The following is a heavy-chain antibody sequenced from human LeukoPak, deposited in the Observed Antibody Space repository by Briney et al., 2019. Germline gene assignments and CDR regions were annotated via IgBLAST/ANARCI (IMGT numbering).Heavy chain of an antibody. CDR1: GFTFSSYW. Sequence: GGSLRLSCAVSGFTFSSYWMHRVRQTPGKGLVWVSRIKSDGSSTSHADSVKGRFTISRDNAKNTLYLQMNSLRGEDTAVYYCASGRWSDYLDYWGQGTLVTVSS. V-gene: IGHV3-74*01. D-gene: IGHD3-3*01. CDR2: IKSDGSST. J-gene: IGHJ4*02. CDR3: ASGRWSDYLDY.